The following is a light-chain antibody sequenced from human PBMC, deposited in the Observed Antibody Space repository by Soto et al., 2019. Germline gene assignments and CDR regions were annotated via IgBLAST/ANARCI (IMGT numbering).Light chain of an antibody. V-gene: IGLV2-14*01. CDR1: SSDVGGYNY. J-gene: IGLJ2*01. CDR2: EVS. Sequence: HSALTQPASVSGSPGQSITISCTGTSSDVGGYNYVSWYQQHPGKAPKLMIYEVSNRPSGVSNRFSGSKSGNTSSLTISGRQAEDEADYYCSSYTSSSTQVFGGGTQLTVL. CDR3: SSYTSSSTQV.